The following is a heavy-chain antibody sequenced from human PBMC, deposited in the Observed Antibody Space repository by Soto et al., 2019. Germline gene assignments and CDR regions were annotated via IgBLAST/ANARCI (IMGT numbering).Heavy chain of an antibody. CDR2: INPNSGGT. J-gene: IGHJ4*02. D-gene: IGHD3-22*01. CDR1: GYTFTGYY. CDR3: ARGHLYYDSSGYCDY. V-gene: IGHV1-2*02. Sequence: ASVKVSCKASGYTFTGYYMHWVRQAPGQGLEWMGWINPNSGGTNYAQKFQGRVTMTRDTSISTAYMELSRLRSDDTAVYYCARGHLYYDSSGYCDYWGQGTLVTVSS.